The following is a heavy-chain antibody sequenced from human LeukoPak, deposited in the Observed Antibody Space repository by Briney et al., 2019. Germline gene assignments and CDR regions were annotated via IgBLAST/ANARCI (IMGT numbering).Heavy chain of an antibody. J-gene: IGHJ4*02. V-gene: IGHV3-48*04. CDR2: ISQSSDRI. D-gene: IGHD2-2*01. CDR1: GFTFSSYS. CDR3: ARDLLNNEGSSYFFDQ. Sequence: GGSLRLSCAASGFTFSSYSMNWVRQAPGKGLEWVSYISQSSDRIYHADSVKGRFTISRDNAKNSLYLQMDSLRVEDTAVYYCARDLLNNEGSSYFFDQWGQGTLVTVAS.